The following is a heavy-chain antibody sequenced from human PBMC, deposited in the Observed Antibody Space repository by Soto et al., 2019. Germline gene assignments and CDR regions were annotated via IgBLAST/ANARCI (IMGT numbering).Heavy chain of an antibody. CDR3: ARGRRDDFWSGYSQYYYYGLDV. D-gene: IGHD3-3*01. J-gene: IGHJ6*02. CDR1: GYTFTGYY. V-gene: IGHV1-2*04. CDR2: VNPNSGGT. Sequence: ASVKVSCKASGYTFTGYYMHWVRQAPGQGLEWMGWVNPNSGGTNYAQKFQGWVTMTRDTSISTAYMELSRLRSDDTAVYYCARGRRDDFWSGYSQYYYYGLDVWGQGTTVTVSS.